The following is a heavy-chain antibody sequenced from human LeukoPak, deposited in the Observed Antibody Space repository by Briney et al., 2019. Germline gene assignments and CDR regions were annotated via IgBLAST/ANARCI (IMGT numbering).Heavy chain of an antibody. Sequence: ASVKDSCKASGYTFTSYDINWVRQATGQGLEWMGWMNPNSGNTGYAQKFQGRVTITRNTSISTAYMELSSLRSEDTAVYYCAIPAAAGLWFDPWGQGTLVTVSS. D-gene: IGHD6-13*01. CDR1: GYTFTSYD. CDR3: AIPAAAGLWFDP. J-gene: IGHJ5*02. CDR2: MNPNSGNT. V-gene: IGHV1-8*03.